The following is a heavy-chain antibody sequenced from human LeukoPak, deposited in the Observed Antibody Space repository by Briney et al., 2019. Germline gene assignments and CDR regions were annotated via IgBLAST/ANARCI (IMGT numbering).Heavy chain of an antibody. CDR2: AYFRSKWYY. CDR3: ARDRRGYNYSLYMDG. V-gene: IGHV6-1*01. Sequence: SQTLSLTCVIFGDSVSSSSAGWNCIRQSPSRGLEWLGRAYFRSKWYYDYAVSVKSRITLNPDTSKNQFSLQLNSVTPEDTAVYYCARDRRGYNYSLYMDGWSKGTTVTVSS. D-gene: IGHD5-24*01. CDR1: GDSVSSSSAG. J-gene: IGHJ6*03.